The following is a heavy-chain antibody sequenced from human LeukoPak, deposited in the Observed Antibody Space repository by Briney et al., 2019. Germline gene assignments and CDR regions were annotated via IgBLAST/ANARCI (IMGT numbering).Heavy chain of an antibody. J-gene: IGHJ3*01. CDR1: GFTFSNYA. CDR3: GGGLGRCCADFFSRGDGFYY. V-gene: IGHV3-23*01. D-gene: IGHD2-21*02. Sequence: GGSLRLSCAASGFTFSNYAMTWVRQAPGKGLEWVSAISGSGGDTFFADSVKGRFTISRDNSKNTLYLQMNSLGAEDAAVYYWGGGLGRCCADFFSRGDGFYYLGQGTMVTVSS. CDR2: ISGSGGDT.